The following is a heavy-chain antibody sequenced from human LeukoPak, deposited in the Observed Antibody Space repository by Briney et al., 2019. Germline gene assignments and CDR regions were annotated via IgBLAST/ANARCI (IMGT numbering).Heavy chain of an antibody. J-gene: IGHJ6*03. D-gene: IGHD1-7*01. CDR2: ISGSGGST. V-gene: IGHV3-23*01. Sequence: QSGGSPRLSCAASGFTFSSYAMTWVRQAPGKGLEWVSAISGSGGSTYYADSVKGRFTISRDNSKNTLFLQMNSLRAEDTAVYYCAKRRGLELLYYYYMDVWGKGTTVTVSS. CDR3: AKRRGLELLYYYYMDV. CDR1: GFTFSSYA.